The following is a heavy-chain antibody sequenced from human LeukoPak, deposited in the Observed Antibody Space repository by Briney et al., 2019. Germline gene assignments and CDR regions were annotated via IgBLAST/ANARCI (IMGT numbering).Heavy chain of an antibody. J-gene: IGHJ6*03. V-gene: IGHV3-9*01. D-gene: IGHD2-15*01. CDR3: ARDRRIYMDV. CDR2: ISWNSGSI. CDR1: GFTFDDYA. Sequence: PGGSLRLSCAASGFTFDDYAMHWVRQAPGKGLEWVSGISWNSGSIGYADSVKGRFTISRDNAKNSLYLQMNSLRAEDTAVYYCARDRRIYMDVWGKGTTVTVSS.